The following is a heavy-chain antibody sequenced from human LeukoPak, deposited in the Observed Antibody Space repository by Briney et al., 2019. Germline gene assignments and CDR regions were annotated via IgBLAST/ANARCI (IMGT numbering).Heavy chain of an antibody. CDR2: IYSGGST. CDR3: ARVLVATIDAGDY. D-gene: IGHD5-12*01. J-gene: IGHJ4*02. CDR1: GFTVSSNY. V-gene: IGHV3-53*05. Sequence: GGSLRLSCAASGFTVSSNYMSWVRQAPGKGLEWVSVIYSGGSTYYADSVKGRFTISRDNSKNTLYLQMNSLRAEDTAVYYCARVLVATIDAGDYWGQGTLVTVSS.